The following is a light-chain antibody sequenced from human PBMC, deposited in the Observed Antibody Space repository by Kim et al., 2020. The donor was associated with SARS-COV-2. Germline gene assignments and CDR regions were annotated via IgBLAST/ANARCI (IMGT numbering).Light chain of an antibody. CDR3: QQTFSTQYS. CDR2: GAS. CDR1: QSVSIN. Sequence: SASAGDRVTITCRATQSVSINLNWYQQRPGKAPRLLIYGASTLQSGVPSRFSGSGSGTGFTLTISSLQPEDFAIYYCQQTFSTQYSFGQGTKLEI. V-gene: IGKV1-39*01. J-gene: IGKJ2*03.